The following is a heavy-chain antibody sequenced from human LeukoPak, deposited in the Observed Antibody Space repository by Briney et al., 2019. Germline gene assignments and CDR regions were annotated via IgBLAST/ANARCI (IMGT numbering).Heavy chain of an antibody. J-gene: IGHJ4*02. CDR1: GGSISSYY. V-gene: IGHV4-4*07. Sequence: SETLSLTCTVSGGSISSYYWSWIRQPAGKGLEWIGRIYTSGSTNYNPSLKSRVTMSVDASKNQFSLKLSSVTAADTAVYYCAAASTVVTTFDYWGQGTLVTVSS. CDR2: IYTSGST. D-gene: IGHD4-23*01. CDR3: AAASTVVTTFDY.